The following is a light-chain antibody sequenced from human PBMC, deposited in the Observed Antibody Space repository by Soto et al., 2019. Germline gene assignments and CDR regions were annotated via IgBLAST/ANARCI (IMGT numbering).Light chain of an antibody. CDR2: DAS. J-gene: IGKJ5*01. CDR3: QQYENLPT. CDR1: QNINNY. V-gene: IGKV1-33*01. Sequence: PVTQSPPSLYASVSDRVTITCQASQNINNYLNWYQQKPGRAPKLLIYDASNLEAGVPSRFRGSGSGTDFTFTSSRLQPEDIATYYCQQYENLPTFGQGTRLEIK.